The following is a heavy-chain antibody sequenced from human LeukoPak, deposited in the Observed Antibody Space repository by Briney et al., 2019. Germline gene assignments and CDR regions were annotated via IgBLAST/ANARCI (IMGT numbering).Heavy chain of an antibody. CDR2: ISSSSSSI. D-gene: IGHD5-18*01. CDR1: GFTFNSYS. CDR3: ARASGDIVETATMGSY. Sequence: PGGSLRPSCAASGFTFNSYSMNWVREAPGKGLEWVSSISSSSSSIYYADSVKGRFTISRDNAKNSLYLQMNSLRAEDTAVYYCARASGDIVETATMGSYWGQGTPGHRLL. V-gene: IGHV3-21*01. J-gene: IGHJ4*02.